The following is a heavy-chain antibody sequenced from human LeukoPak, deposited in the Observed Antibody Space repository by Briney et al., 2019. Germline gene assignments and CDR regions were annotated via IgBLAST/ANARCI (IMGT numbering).Heavy chain of an antibody. Sequence: SETLSLTCTVSGSSITSTYYWAWFRPPPGKGLEWIATVFQLQTVRTFNNPSLESRVTMSLDTSQNQFSLNLTSVTAADTALYFCARVLNVPKLIDSWGQGTLVTVSS. D-gene: IGHD3-10*02. CDR3: ARVLNVPKLIDS. CDR2: VFQLQTVRT. J-gene: IGHJ4*02. CDR1: GSSITSTYY. V-gene: IGHV4-38-2*02.